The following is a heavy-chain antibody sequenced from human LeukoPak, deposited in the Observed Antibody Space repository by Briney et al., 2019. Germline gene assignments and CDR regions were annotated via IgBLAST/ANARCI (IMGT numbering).Heavy chain of an antibody. CDR1: GYTFTSNY. CDR3: ARGSPMTSSGYYNH. Sequence: SVKVSCKASGYTFTSNYIHWVRQAPGQGLEWMGGIIPIFGTANYAQKFQGRVTITADESTSTAYMELSSLRSEDTAVYYCARGSPMTSSGYYNHWGQGTLVTVSS. D-gene: IGHD3-22*01. V-gene: IGHV1-69*13. CDR2: IIPIFGTA. J-gene: IGHJ4*02.